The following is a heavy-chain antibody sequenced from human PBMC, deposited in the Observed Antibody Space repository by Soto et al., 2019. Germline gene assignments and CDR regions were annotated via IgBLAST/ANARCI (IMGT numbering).Heavy chain of an antibody. Sequence: QVQLVQSGAEVKKPGSSVKVSCKASGGAFSSYAISWVRQAPGQGLEWMGGIIPIFGSASSAQKYQGRVTFAADESTSTAYMELSSLRSEDPAVYYCARGYYDSGGVFDLWGRGTLVTVSS. D-gene: IGHD3-22*01. CDR2: IIPIFGSA. CDR3: ARGYYDSGGVFDL. CDR1: GGAFSSYA. V-gene: IGHV1-69*01. J-gene: IGHJ2*01.